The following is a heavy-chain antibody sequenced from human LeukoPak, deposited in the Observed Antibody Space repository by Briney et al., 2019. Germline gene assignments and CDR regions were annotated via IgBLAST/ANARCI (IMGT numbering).Heavy chain of an antibody. J-gene: IGHJ4*02. V-gene: IGHV3-23*01. CDR3: AKSDDSSGYYYGIVY. Sequence: PGGSLRLSCAASGSTFSSYAMNWVRQAPGKGLEWVSAISGSGGSTYYADPVKGRFTISRDNSKNTLYLQMNSLRAEDTAVYNCAKSDDSSGYYYGIVYWGQGTLVTVSS. CDR1: GSTFSSYA. D-gene: IGHD3-22*01. CDR2: ISGSGGST.